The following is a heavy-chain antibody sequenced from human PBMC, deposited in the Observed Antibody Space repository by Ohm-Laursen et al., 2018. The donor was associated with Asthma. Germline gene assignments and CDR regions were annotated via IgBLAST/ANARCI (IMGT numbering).Heavy chain of an antibody. D-gene: IGHD2-2*01. J-gene: IGHJ4*02. CDR3: ARADCGSTSCYDY. CDR1: GYTFRSYS. V-gene: IGHV1-46*04. CDR2: INPNGGAT. Sequence: ASVTVSCKTSGYTFRSYSLHWVRQAPGQGLEWIGIINPNGGATSYAQMLQGRVTMTRDTSTSTVYMELSSLRSEDTAVYFCARADCGSTSCYDYWGQGTLVTVSS.